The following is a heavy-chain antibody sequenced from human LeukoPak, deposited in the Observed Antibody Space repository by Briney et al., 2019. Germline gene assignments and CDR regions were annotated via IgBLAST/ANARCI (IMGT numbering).Heavy chain of an antibody. V-gene: IGHV3-30-3*01. CDR2: VSYDGSSK. D-gene: IGHD2-15*01. CDR3: ARGTGGSCYTPVDY. J-gene: IGHJ4*02. CDR1: GFTFSNYW. Sequence: GGSLRLSCAASGFTFSNYWMCWVRQAPGKGLEWVAVVSYDGSSKYYADSVQGRFTISRDNSKNTLDLQTNSLRAEDTAVYYCARGTGGSCYTPVDYWGQGTLVTVSS.